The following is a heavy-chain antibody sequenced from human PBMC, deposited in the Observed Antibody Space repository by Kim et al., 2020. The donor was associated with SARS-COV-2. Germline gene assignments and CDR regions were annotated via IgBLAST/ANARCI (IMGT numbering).Heavy chain of an antibody. CDR3: ARLWEDAFDI. CDR2: T. Sequence: TYYNPSLKSRVTISVDTSKNQFSLKLSSVTAADTAVYYCARLWEDAFDIWGQGTMVTVSS. D-gene: IGHD3-16*01. J-gene: IGHJ3*02. V-gene: IGHV4-39*01.